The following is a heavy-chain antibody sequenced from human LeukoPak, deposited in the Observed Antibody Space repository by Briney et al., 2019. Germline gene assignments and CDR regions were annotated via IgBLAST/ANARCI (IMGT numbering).Heavy chain of an antibody. CDR2: ISGSGGST. Sequence: SGGSLRLSCAASGFTFSSYAMNWVRQAPGKGLEWVSAISGSGGSTYYADSVKGRFTISRDNSKNTLYLQMNSLRAEDTAVYYCARMELGYCSSTSCYDSYYYMDVWGKGTTVTVSS. J-gene: IGHJ6*03. CDR1: GFTFSSYA. CDR3: ARMELGYCSSTSCYDSYYYMDV. D-gene: IGHD2-2*01. V-gene: IGHV3-23*01.